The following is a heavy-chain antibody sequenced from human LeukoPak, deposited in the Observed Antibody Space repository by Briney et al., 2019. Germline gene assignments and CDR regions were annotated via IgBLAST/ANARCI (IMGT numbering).Heavy chain of an antibody. V-gene: IGHV3-21*01. CDR2: ISSSSSYI. CDR3: ARAKVAYGMDV. J-gene: IGHJ6*02. Sequence: GGSLRLSCAASGFTFSGYWMSWVRQAPGKGLEWVSSISSSSSYIYYADSVKGRFTISRDNAKNSLYLQMNSLRAEDTAVYYCARAKVAYGMDVWGQGTTVTVSS. D-gene: IGHD5-12*01. CDR1: GFTFSGYW.